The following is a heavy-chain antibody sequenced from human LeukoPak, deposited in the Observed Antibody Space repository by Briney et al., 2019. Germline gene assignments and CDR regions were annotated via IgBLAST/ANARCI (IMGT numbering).Heavy chain of an antibody. D-gene: IGHD3-10*01. CDR3: ARDSRGAFGV. CDR2: ISPSSTTV. CDR1: GFTFTDYY. V-gene: IGHV3-11*01. Sequence: GGSLRLSCAASGFTFTDYYISWIRQAPGKGPEWLSYISPSSTTVIYAASVKGRFTISRDNAKNSLYLQMNSLRAEDTALYYCARDSRGAFGVWGQGTMVTVSS. J-gene: IGHJ3*01.